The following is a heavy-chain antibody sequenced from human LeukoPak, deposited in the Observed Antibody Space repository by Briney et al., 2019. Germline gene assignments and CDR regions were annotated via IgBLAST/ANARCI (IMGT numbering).Heavy chain of an antibody. CDR2: IYTSGST. CDR3: ASSLPPLGGDCYYD. Sequence: SETLSLTCTVSGASISSYYWSWIRQPAGKGLEWIGRIYTSGSTNYNPSLKSRVTMSVDTSKNQFSLKLSSVTAADTAVYYCASSLPPLGGDCYYDWGQGTLVTVSS. CDR1: GASISSYY. D-gene: IGHD2-21*02. V-gene: IGHV4-4*07. J-gene: IGHJ4*02.